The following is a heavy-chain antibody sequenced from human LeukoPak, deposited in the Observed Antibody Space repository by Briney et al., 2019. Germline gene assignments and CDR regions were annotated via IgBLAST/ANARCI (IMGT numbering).Heavy chain of an antibody. CDR3: ARDRMDTGTYFDY. D-gene: IGHD5-18*01. J-gene: IGHJ4*02. Sequence: ASVKVSCRSSGYTFTTYGIAWVRQAPGQGLEWMGWISTYNGNTNYAQKLQGRVTMTTDTSTSTAYMELRSLRSDDTAMYYCARDRMDTGTYFDYWGQGTLVTVSS. CDR2: ISTYNGNT. CDR1: GYTFTTYG. V-gene: IGHV1-18*01.